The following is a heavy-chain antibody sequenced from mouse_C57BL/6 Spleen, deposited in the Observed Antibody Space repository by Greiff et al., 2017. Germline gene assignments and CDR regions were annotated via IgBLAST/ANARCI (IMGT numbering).Heavy chain of an antibody. CDR3: ATSYYYGSSYGYFDV. Sequence: QVQLQQPGAELVRPGSSVKLSCKASGYTFTSYWMHWVKQRPIQGLEWIGNIDPSDSETHYNQKFKDKATLTVDKSSSTAYMQLSSLTSEDSAVHYCATSYYYGSSYGYFDVWGTGTTVTVSS. CDR1: GYTFTSYW. CDR2: IDPSDSET. V-gene: IGHV1-52*01. D-gene: IGHD1-1*01. J-gene: IGHJ1*03.